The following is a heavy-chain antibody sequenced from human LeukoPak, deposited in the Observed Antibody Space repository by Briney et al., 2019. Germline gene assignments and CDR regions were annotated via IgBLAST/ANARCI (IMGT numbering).Heavy chain of an antibody. J-gene: IGHJ6*03. Sequence: PGRSLRLSCAASGFTFSSYAMHWVRQAPGKGLEWVAVISYDGSNKYYADSVKGRFTISRDNSKNTLYLQMNSLRAEDTAVYYCARAVVDTAMAYYMDVWGKGTTVTVSS. D-gene: IGHD5-18*01. CDR2: ISYDGSNK. CDR3: ARAVVDTAMAYYMDV. CDR1: GFTFSSYA. V-gene: IGHV3-30-3*01.